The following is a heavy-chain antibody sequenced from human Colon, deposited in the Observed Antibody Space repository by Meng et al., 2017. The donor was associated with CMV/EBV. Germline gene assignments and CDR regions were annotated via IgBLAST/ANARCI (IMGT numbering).Heavy chain of an antibody. Sequence: GGSLRLSCAASGFTFSAYGVHWFRQAPGKGLEWVTFMRYDGSDKYYVDSVKGRFTISRDTTKNTLYLEMNSLRVEDTAVYYCAKDLAAAGTLDYDYGMDVWGQGTTVTVSS. J-gene: IGHJ6*02. V-gene: IGHV3-30*02. CDR1: GFTFSAYG. D-gene: IGHD6-13*01. CDR3: AKDLAAAGTLDYDYGMDV. CDR2: MRYDGSDK.